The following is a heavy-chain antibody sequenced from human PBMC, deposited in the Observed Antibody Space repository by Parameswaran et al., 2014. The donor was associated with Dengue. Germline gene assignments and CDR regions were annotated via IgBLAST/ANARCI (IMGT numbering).Heavy chain of an antibody. V-gene: IGHV4-39*01. D-gene: IGHD2-15*01. J-gene: IGHJ4*02. Sequence: VRQAPGKGLEWIGTLSYSGGIYYNLSLKSRVTISVDISKNHFSLKITSVTATDTGVYFCARQGGAAALENWGQGTLVTVSS. CDR3: ARQGGAAALEN. CDR2: LSYSGGI.